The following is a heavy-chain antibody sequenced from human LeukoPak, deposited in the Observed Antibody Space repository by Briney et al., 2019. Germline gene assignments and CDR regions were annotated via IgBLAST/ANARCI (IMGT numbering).Heavy chain of an antibody. CDR2: IYYSGST. Sequence: SETLSLTCTVSGGSISSSSYYWGWIRQPPGKGLEWIGSIYYSGSTYYNPSLKSRVTISVDTSKNQFSLKLSSVTAADTAVYYCASGGWEMATNIFGCWGQGTLVTVSS. V-gene: IGHV4-39*01. D-gene: IGHD5-24*01. CDR3: ASGGWEMATNIFGC. J-gene: IGHJ4*02. CDR1: GGSISSSSYY.